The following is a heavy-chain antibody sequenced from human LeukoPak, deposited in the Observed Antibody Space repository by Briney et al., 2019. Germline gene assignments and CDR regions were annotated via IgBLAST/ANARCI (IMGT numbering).Heavy chain of an antibody. CDR2: ISAYNGNT. CDR3: ARPTRRNIVVVPAGPSTPYYYYYYMDV. CDR1: GYTFTNYG. D-gene: IGHD2-2*01. V-gene: IGHV1-18*01. Sequence: GASVNVSCKASGYTFTNYGFSWVRQAPGQGLEWMGWISAYNGNTNYAQTLQGRVTMTTDTSTSTAYMELRSLRSDDTAVYYCARPTRRNIVVVPAGPSTPYYYYYYMDVWGKGTTVTVSS. J-gene: IGHJ6*03.